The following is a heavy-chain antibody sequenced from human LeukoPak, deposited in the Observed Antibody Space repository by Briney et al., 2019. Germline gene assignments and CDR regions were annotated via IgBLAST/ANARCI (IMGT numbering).Heavy chain of an antibody. CDR3: ANRIAAAGTYYFDY. Sequence: GGSLRLSCAASGFTFSSYAMSWVRQAPGKGLEWVSAISGSGGSTYYADSVKGRFTISRDNSKNTLYLQMNSLRAENTAVYYCANRIAAAGTYYFDYWGQGTLVTVSS. V-gene: IGHV3-23*01. J-gene: IGHJ4*02. CDR2: ISGSGGST. CDR1: GFTFSSYA. D-gene: IGHD6-13*01.